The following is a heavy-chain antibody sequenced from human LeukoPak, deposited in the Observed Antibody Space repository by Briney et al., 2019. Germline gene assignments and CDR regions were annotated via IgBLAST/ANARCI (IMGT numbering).Heavy chain of an antibody. CDR3: ARARPPYCSSTSCYGRSPYYYYYYMDV. Sequence: ASVKVSCKASGYTFTSYDINWVRQATGQGLEWMGWMNPNSGNTGYAQKFQGRVTITRNTSISTAYMELSSLRSEDTAVYYCARARPPYCSSTSCYGRSPYYYYYYMDVWGKGTTVTVSS. D-gene: IGHD2-2*01. V-gene: IGHV1-8*03. CDR1: GYTFTSYD. J-gene: IGHJ6*03. CDR2: MNPNSGNT.